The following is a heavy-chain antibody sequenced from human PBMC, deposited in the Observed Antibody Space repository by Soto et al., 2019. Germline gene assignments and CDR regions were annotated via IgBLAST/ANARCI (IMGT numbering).Heavy chain of an antibody. D-gene: IGHD3-16*01. CDR1: DGSISSSSYY. CDR3: GIHWGRQVFDY. CDR2: FYYSGST. J-gene: IGHJ4*02. Sequence: QLQLQESGPGLVKPSETLSLTCTVSDGSISSSSYYWGWIRQPPGKGLEWIGSFYYSGSTYYNPSLKSRITISVDTSKNQFSMKLSSVTAADTAVYYCGIHWGRQVFDYWGQGTLVTVSS. V-gene: IGHV4-39*01.